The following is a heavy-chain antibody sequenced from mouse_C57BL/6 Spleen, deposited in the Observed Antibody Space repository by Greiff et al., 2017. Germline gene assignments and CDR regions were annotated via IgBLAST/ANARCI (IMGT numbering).Heavy chain of an antibody. V-gene: IGHV1-50*01. CDR3: ARAGYWDY. Sequence: VQLQQPGAELVKPGASVKLSCKASGYTFTSYWMQWVKQRPGQGLEWIGEIDPSDSYTNYNQKFKGKATLTVDTSSSTAYMQLSSLTSEDSAVYYCARAGYWDYWGQGTTLTVSS. CDR2: IDPSDSYT. CDR1: GYTFTSYW. J-gene: IGHJ2*01. D-gene: IGHD2-3*01.